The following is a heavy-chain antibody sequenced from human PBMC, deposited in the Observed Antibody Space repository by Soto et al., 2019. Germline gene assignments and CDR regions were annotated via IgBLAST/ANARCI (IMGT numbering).Heavy chain of an antibody. CDR2: IIPILGIA. V-gene: IGHV1-69*02. CDR1: GGTFSSYT. Sequence: QVQLVQSGAEVKKPGSSVKVSCKASGGTFSSYTISWVRQAPGQGLEWMGRIIPILGIANYAQKFQGRVTITADKSTSTAYMELSSLRSEDTAVYYGARVGDSSGWYVDPWGQGTLVTVSS. J-gene: IGHJ5*02. CDR3: ARVGDSSGWYVDP. D-gene: IGHD6-19*01.